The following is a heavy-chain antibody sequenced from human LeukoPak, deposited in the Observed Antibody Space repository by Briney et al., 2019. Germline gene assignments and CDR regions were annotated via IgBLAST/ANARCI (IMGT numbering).Heavy chain of an antibody. CDR2: INPNTGGT. J-gene: IGHJ4*02. CDR3: ATEGAGGSWAGY. V-gene: IGHV1-2*02. Sequence: ASVKVSCKASGYTFTVYCMHWVRQAPGRGLEWMGWINPNTGGTTYAQKFRGRVTVTRDTSISTVYMELSRLTSDDTAVYYCATEGAGGSWAGYWGQGTLVTVSS. CDR1: GYTFTVYC. D-gene: IGHD1-26*01.